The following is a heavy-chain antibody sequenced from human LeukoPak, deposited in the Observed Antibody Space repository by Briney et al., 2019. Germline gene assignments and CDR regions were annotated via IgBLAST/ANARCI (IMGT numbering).Heavy chain of an antibody. D-gene: IGHD3-10*01. CDR3: ARVHWGNYYLNAFDI. CDR1: GFTFSSYG. Sequence: PGRSLRRSCAASGFTFSSYGMHWVRQAPGKGLEWVAVTWYDGSNKYYADSVKGRFTISRDNPKNTLYLQMNSLRVEDTAVYYCARVHWGNYYLNAFDIWGQGTMVTVSS. J-gene: IGHJ3*02. V-gene: IGHV3-33*01. CDR2: TWYDGSNK.